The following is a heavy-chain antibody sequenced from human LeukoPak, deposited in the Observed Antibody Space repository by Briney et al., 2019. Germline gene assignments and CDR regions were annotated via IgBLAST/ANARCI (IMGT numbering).Heavy chain of an antibody. J-gene: IGHJ4*02. CDR2: IIPIFGTA. D-gene: IGHD1/OR15-1a*01. CDR3: AKGTKPVMTIPDY. V-gene: IGHV1-69*13. Sequence: SVKVSCKASGGTFSSYAISWVRQAPGQGLEWMGGIIPIFGTANYAQKFQGRVTITADESTSTAYMELSSLRSEDTTMYYCAKGTKPVMTIPDYWGQGILVTVSS. CDR1: GGTFSSYA.